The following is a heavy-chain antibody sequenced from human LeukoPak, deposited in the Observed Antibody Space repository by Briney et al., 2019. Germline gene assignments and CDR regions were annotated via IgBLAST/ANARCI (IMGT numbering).Heavy chain of an antibody. CDR3: ARRRYSSTWDY. CDR2: ISAYNGNT. V-gene: IGHV1-18*01. J-gene: IGHJ4*02. CDR1: GYTFTSYG. Sequence: GASVKVSCKASGYTFTSYGISWLRRATGQGLEWMGWISAYNGNTNYAKKLQDRVTMTTDTSTSTAYMELRSLRYDDTAVYYCARRRYSSTWDYWGQGTLVTVSS. D-gene: IGHD6-13*01.